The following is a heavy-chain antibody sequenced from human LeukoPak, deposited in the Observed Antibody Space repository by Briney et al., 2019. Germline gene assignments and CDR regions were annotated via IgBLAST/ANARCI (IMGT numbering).Heavy chain of an antibody. V-gene: IGHV1-46*01. CDR3: ARDYYDSSGYYPNVAYYYMDV. CDR1: GYTFTSYY. CDR2: INPSGGST. D-gene: IGHD3-22*01. Sequence: PWASVKVSCKASGYTFTSYYMHWVRQAPGQGLEWMGIINPSGGSTSYAQKFQGRVTMTRDMSTSTVYMELSSLRSEDTAVYYCARDYYDSSGYYPNVAYYYMDVWGKGTTVTVSS. J-gene: IGHJ6*03.